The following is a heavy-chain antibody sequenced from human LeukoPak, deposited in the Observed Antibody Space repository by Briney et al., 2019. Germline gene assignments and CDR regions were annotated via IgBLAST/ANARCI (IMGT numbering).Heavy chain of an antibody. D-gene: IGHD5-12*01. Sequence: PSETLSLTCTASGGSISSYYWSWIRQPPGKGLEWLGYIHYSGNTDYNPSLKSRVTMSLHTSENQFSLKLSSVTAADTAVYYCARVPYSGYEFTIDSWGQGTLVTVSS. CDR2: IHYSGNT. CDR3: ARVPYSGYEFTIDS. CDR1: GGSISSYY. J-gene: IGHJ4*02. V-gene: IGHV4-59*01.